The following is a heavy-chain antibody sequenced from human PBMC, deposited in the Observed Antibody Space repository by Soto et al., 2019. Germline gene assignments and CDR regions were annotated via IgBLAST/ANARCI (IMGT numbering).Heavy chain of an antibody. CDR1: GYSFTSYW. CDR3: ARRVHRTTGGVYYDL. Sequence: EVQLVQPGAEVKKPGESLKISCKGSGYSFTSYWIGWVRQMPGKGLVWMGIIYPGDSDTRYSPSFQGKVTISADKSISTAYLQWSSLKASDTAMYYCARRVHRTTGGVYYDLWGRCTLVTVSS. D-gene: IGHD4-17*01. J-gene: IGHJ2*01. CDR2: IYPGDSDT. V-gene: IGHV5-51*01.